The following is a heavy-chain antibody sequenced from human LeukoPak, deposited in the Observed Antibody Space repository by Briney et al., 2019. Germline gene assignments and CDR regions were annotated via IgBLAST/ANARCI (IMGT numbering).Heavy chain of an antibody. V-gene: IGHV1-2*02. D-gene: IGHD1-7*01. CDR2: INPNSGDT. J-gene: IGHJ4*02. Sequence: ASVKVSCNASGYTFTSHYIHWVRQAPGQGLEWMGWINPNSGDTRYAQKFRGRVTMARDTSISTVYMELSRLGSDDTAVYYCARDLRTGTTLGIDYWGQGTLVTVSS. CDR1: GYTFTSHY. CDR3: ARDLRTGTTLGIDY.